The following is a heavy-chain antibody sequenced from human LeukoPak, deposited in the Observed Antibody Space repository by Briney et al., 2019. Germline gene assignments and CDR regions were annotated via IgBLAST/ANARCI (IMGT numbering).Heavy chain of an antibody. CDR3: ARYPSWHYDFWSGYSALYFDY. V-gene: IGHV3-21*01. J-gene: IGHJ4*02. CDR2: ISSSSNYI. CDR1: GFTFSSYS. Sequence: PGGSLRLSCAASGFTFSSYSMNWVRQAPGKGLEWVSSISSSSNYIYYADSVKGRFTISRDNAKNSLYLQMNSLRAEDTAVYYCARYPSWHYDFWSGYSALYFDYWGQGTLVTVSS. D-gene: IGHD3-3*01.